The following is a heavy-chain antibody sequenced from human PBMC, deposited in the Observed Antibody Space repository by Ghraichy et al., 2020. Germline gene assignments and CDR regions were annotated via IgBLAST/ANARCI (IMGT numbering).Heavy chain of an antibody. D-gene: IGHD3-22*01. Sequence: ASVKVSCKTSGYSFTGYYVHWVRQAPGHGLEWMGVINPSTGTTRNAQKFQGRVTMTRDTSTSTVYMELSSLRSEDTAVYYCARGGVYDTSGIDYWGQGSLVTVSS. CDR3: ARGGVYDTSGIDY. CDR1: GYSFTGYY. V-gene: IGHV1-46*01. J-gene: IGHJ4*02. CDR2: INPSTGTT.